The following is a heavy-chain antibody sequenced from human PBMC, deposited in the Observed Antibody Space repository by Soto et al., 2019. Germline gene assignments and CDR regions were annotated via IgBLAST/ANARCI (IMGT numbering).Heavy chain of an antibody. CDR1: GFTFSSYW. CDR3: ARVVEGVVVVPAAMRDYYYYYMDV. CDR2: IKQDGSEK. V-gene: IGHV3-7*01. J-gene: IGHJ6*03. D-gene: IGHD2-2*01. Sequence: GGSLRLSCAASGFTFSSYWMSWVRQAPGKGLEWVANIKQDGSEKYYVDSVKGRFTISRDNAKNSLYLQMNSLRAEDTAVYYCARVVEGVVVVPAAMRDYYYYYMDVWGKGTTVTVSS.